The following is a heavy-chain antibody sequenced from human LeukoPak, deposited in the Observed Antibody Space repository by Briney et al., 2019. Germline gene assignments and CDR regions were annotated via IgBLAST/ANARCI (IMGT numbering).Heavy chain of an antibody. CDR2: ISAYNGNT. CDR3: ARDLSLVEWLVRKIYFDY. J-gene: IGHJ4*02. Sequence: VASVKVSCKASGYTFTSYGISWVRQAPGQGLEWMGWISAYNGNTNYAQKLQGRVTMTTDTSTSTAYLELRSLRSDDSAVYYCARDLSLVEWLVRKIYFDYWGQGTLVTVSS. D-gene: IGHD6-19*01. CDR1: GYTFTSYG. V-gene: IGHV1-18*01.